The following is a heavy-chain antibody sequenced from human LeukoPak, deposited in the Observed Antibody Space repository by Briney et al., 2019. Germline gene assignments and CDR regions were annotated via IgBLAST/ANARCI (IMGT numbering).Heavy chain of an antibody. CDR3: ARDCLGGDCCPLDY. Sequence: SETLSLTCTVSGYSISSGYYWGWIRQPPGKGLEWIGSIYHSGSTYYNPSLKSRVTISVDTSKNQFSLKLSSVTAADTAVYYCARDCLGGDCCPLDYWGQGTLVTVSS. CDR1: GYSISSGYY. CDR2: IYHSGST. V-gene: IGHV4-38-2*02. J-gene: IGHJ4*02. D-gene: IGHD2-21*02.